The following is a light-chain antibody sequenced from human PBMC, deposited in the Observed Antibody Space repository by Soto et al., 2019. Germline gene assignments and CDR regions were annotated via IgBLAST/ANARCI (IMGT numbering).Light chain of an antibody. J-gene: IGLJ2*01. CDR1: SSNIGAGYD. V-gene: IGLV1-40*01. Sequence: QSVLTQPPSVSGAPGQRVTISCTGSSSNIGAGYDVHWYQQLPGTAPKLLIYGNSNRPSGVPDRFSGSKSGTSASLAITGHQAQEEADYHCQSSDSRMSGVVLGGGTPLTVL. CDR2: GNS. CDR3: QSSDSRMSGVV.